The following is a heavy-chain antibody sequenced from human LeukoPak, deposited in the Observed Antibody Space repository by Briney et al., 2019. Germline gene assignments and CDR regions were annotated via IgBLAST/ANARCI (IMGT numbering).Heavy chain of an antibody. V-gene: IGHV4-59*01. CDR2: IYYSGST. Sequence: SETLSLTCTVSGGSLSSYYWSWIRQPPGKGLEWIGYIYYSGSTNYNPSLKSRVTISVDTSKNQFSLKLSSVTAADTAVYYCAREIVVPAAMSGYYYYYGMDVWGQGTTVTVSS. D-gene: IGHD2-2*01. CDR3: AREIVVPAAMSGYYYYYGMDV. J-gene: IGHJ6*02. CDR1: GGSLSSYY.